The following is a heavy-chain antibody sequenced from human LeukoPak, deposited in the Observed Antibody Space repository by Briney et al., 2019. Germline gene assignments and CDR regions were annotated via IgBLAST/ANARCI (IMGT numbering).Heavy chain of an antibody. CDR1: GFTVSSNY. J-gene: IGHJ4*02. CDR2: IYSGGST. D-gene: IGHD6-19*01. Sequence: GGSLRLSCAASGFTVSSNYMSWVRQAPGKGLEWVSVIYSGGSTYYADSVKGRFTISRDNSKNTLYLQMNSLRAEDTAVYYCARGASGIAVAGFDFDYWGQGTLVTVSS. V-gene: IGHV3-53*01. CDR3: ARGASGIAVAGFDFDY.